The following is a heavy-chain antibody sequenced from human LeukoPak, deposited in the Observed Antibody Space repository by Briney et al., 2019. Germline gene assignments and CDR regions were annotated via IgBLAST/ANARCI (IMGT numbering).Heavy chain of an antibody. CDR3: AGGLGYARTY. D-gene: IGHD2-2*01. V-gene: IGHV3-66*01. Sequence: GGSLRLSCAPSGLTVSSNYMSWVRQVPGKGLEWVSVTYSGGSTDYADSVKGRFTISRDNSKNTLYLQVNTLRVEDTAVYYCAGGLGYARTYWGQGTLVTVSS. CDR2: TYSGGST. J-gene: IGHJ4*02. CDR1: GLTVSSNY.